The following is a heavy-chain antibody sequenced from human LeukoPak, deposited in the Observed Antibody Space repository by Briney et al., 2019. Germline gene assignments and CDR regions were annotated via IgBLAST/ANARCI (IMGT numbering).Heavy chain of an antibody. V-gene: IGHV4-34*01. Sequence: KASETLSLPCAVYGGSFSGYYWSWIRQPPGKGLEWIGEINHSGSTNYNPSLKSRVTISVDTSKNQFSLKLSSVTAADTAVYYCAREYSGSARVWFDPWGQGTLVTVSS. J-gene: IGHJ5*02. CDR2: INHSGST. D-gene: IGHD1-26*01. CDR1: GGSFSGYY. CDR3: AREYSGSARVWFDP.